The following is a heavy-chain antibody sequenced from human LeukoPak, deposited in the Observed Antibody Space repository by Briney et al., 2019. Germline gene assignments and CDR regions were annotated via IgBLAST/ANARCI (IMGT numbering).Heavy chain of an antibody. Sequence: PGGSLRLSCAASGFTFSSYWMSWVRQAPGKGLEWVANIKQDGSEKYYVDSVKGRFTISRDNAKNSLYLQMNSLRAEDTALYYCAKDKGDDFWSGYGDAFDIWGQGTMVTVSS. CDR1: GFTFSSYW. D-gene: IGHD3-3*01. CDR2: IKQDGSEK. J-gene: IGHJ3*02. V-gene: IGHV3-7*03. CDR3: AKDKGDDFWSGYGDAFDI.